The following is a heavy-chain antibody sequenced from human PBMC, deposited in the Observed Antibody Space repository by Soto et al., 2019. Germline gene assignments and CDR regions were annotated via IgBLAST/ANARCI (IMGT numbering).Heavy chain of an antibody. CDR1: GVSIGSHF. CDR3: AREEMATIDY. V-gene: IGHV4-59*11. D-gene: IGHD5-12*01. J-gene: IGHJ4*02. CDR2: IYHTVNT. Sequence: PSETLSLTCSVSGVSIGSHFWSWIRQAPGKGPELVGYIYHTVNTNYNPALKSRVTISVDTSKNQFSLKLSSVTAADTAVYYCAREEMATIDYWGQGTLVTVSS.